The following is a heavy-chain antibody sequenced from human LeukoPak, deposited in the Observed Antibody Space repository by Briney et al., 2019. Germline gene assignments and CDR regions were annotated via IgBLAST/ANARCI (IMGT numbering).Heavy chain of an antibody. V-gene: IGHV3-15*01. D-gene: IGHD6-13*01. CDR2: IKSKTDGGTT. CDR1: GFTFSNYA. J-gene: IGHJ4*02. Sequence: PGGSLRLSCAASGFTFSNYAMSWVRQAPGKGLEWVGHIKSKTDGGTTDYAAPVKGRFTISRDDLKNTLYLQMNSLKTEDTAVYYCTTGLYSSSWYYFDNWGQGTLVTVSS. CDR3: TTGLYSSSWYYFDN.